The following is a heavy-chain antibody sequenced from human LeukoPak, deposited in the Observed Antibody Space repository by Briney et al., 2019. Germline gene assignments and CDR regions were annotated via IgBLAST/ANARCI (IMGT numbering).Heavy chain of an antibody. CDR2: INSDGSWT. D-gene: IGHD2/OR15-2a*01. CDR1: GNYW. V-gene: IGHV3-74*01. J-gene: IGHJ4*02. CDR3: VSFYETY. Sequence: GGSLRLSCAASGNYWMYWVRQAPGKGLVWVSHINSDGSWTSYADSVKGRFTISKDNAKNTVYLQMNSLRAEDTAVYYCVSFYETYWGRGTLVIVSS.